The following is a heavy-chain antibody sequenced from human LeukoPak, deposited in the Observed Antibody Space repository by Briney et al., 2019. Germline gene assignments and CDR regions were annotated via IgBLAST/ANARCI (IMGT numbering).Heavy chain of an antibody. V-gene: IGHV4-59*08. CDR1: GGSISSYY. CDR2: IYYSGST. D-gene: IGHD2-15*01. CDR3: ARGSSSGPWAFDI. J-gene: IGHJ3*02. Sequence: SETLSLTCTVSGGSISSYYWGWIRQPPGKGLGWIGYIYYSGSTNYNPSLKSRVTISVDTSKNQFSLKLSSVTAADTAVYYCARGSSSGPWAFDIWGQGTMVTVSS.